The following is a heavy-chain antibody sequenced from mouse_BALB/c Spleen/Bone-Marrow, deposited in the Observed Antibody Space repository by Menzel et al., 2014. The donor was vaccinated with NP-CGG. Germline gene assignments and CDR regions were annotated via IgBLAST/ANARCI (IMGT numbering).Heavy chain of an antibody. CDR3: ARRGYYGSSLDY. CDR2: ISYIGDT. CDR1: GYSITSDYA. Sequence: EVKLQESGPGLVKPSQSLSLTCTVTGYSITSDYAWNWIRQFPGNKLEWMGYISYIGDTSYNPSLKSRISITRDASKNQFFLQLNSVTTADTATYYCARRGYYGSSLDYWGQGTTLTVSS. J-gene: IGHJ2*01. V-gene: IGHV3-2*02. D-gene: IGHD1-1*01.